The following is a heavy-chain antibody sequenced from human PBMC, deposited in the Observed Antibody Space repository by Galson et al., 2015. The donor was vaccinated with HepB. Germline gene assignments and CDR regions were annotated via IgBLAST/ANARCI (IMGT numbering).Heavy chain of an antibody. V-gene: IGHV3-23*01. CDR1: GFTFSSYA. Sequence: SLRLSCAASGFTFSSYAMSWVRQAPGKGLEWVSAISGSGGSTYYADSVKGRFTISRDNSKNTLYLQMNSLRAEDTAVYCCAKGVLLWFGAFDYWGQGTLVTVSS. D-gene: IGHD3-10*01. J-gene: IGHJ4*02. CDR2: ISGSGGST. CDR3: AKGVLLWFGAFDY.